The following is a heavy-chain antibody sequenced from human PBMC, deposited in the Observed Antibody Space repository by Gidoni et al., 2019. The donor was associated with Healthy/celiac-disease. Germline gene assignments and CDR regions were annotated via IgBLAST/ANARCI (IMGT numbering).Heavy chain of an antibody. V-gene: IGHV3-7*05. Sequence: EVQLVESGVGLVQPGGSLTLSCAASGFTFSSYWMSWVRQAPGKGLEWVANIKQAGSEKYYVDSVKGRFTISRDNAKNSLYLQMNSLRAEDTAVYYCARGDGGYYYVMDYWGQGTLVTVSS. CDR1: GFTFSSYW. CDR2: IKQAGSEK. J-gene: IGHJ4*02. D-gene: IGHD3-22*01. CDR3: ARGDGGYYYVMDY.